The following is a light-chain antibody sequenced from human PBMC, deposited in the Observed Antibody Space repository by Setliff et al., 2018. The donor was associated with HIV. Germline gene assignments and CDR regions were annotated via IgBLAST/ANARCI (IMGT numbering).Light chain of an antibody. CDR2: DVS. J-gene: IGLJ1*01. CDR1: SSDVGAYNY. V-gene: IGLV2-14*01. CDR3: SSYTSSSTGPYV. Sequence: QSALTQPASVSGSPGQSITISCTGTSSDVGAYNYVSWYQQHPGKAPKLMIYDVSKRPSGVSNRFSGSKSGNTASLTISGLQAEDEADYYCSSYTSSSTGPYVFGTGTKVTVL.